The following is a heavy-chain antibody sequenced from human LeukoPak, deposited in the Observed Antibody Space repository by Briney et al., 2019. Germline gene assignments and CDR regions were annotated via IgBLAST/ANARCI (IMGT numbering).Heavy chain of an antibody. V-gene: IGHV4-4*09. D-gene: IGHD2-2*01. CDR3: ARVEIVAPAAVFFDY. CDR2: IYTSGST. J-gene: IGHJ4*02. CDR1: GGSISSYY. Sequence: SETLSLTCTVSGGSISSYYWSWIRQPPGKGLEWIGYIYTSGSTKYNPSLKSRVTISVDTSKNQFSLKLSSVTAADTAVYYCARVEIVAPAAVFFDYWGQGNLVTVSS.